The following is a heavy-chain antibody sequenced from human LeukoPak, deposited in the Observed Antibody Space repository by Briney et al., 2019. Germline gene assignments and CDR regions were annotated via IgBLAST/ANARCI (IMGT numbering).Heavy chain of an antibody. CDR3: AKTYYDFWSGYLLY. CDR2: MKPSGGST. V-gene: IGHV1-46*01. CDR1: GYTFTGYY. J-gene: IGHJ4*02. Sequence: ASVKVSCKASGYTFTGYYMHWVRQAPGQGLEWMGIMKPSGGSTSYAQKFQGRVTMTSDMSTSTVYMELRSLRSDDTAVYYCAKTYYDFWSGYLLYWGQGTLVTVSS. D-gene: IGHD3-3*01.